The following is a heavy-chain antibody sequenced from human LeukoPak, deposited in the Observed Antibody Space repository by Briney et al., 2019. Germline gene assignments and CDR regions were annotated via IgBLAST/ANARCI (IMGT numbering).Heavy chain of an antibody. Sequence: PSETLSLTCTVSSGSVSSSSSYWSWIRQPPGKGPEWIGYIYNSGNTNYNPPLRSRVTISVDTSKNQFSLKLSSVTAADTAVYYCARDLLNEGNHLDYWGQGTLVTVSS. CDR2: IYNSGNT. D-gene: IGHD4-23*01. V-gene: IGHV4-61*01. CDR3: ARDLLNEGNHLDY. J-gene: IGHJ4*02. CDR1: SGSVSSSSSY.